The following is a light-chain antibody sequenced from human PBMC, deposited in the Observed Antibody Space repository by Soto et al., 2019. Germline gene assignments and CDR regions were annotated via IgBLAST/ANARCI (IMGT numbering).Light chain of an antibody. V-gene: IGKV3-20*01. J-gene: IGKJ1*01. CDR3: QQFSPWT. CDR2: GAS. CDR1: QSVSSSY. Sequence: EMGVEHAPGTLSLSQGERATLSCRASQSVSSSYLAWYQQKPGQAPRLLIYGASSRATGIPDRFSGSGSGTDFTLTISRLEPEDFAVYYCQQFSPWTCGQGTKVDIK.